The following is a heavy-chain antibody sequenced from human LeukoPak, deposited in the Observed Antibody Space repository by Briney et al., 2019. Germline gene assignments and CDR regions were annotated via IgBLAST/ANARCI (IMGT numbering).Heavy chain of an antibody. Sequence: ASVKVSCMASGGTFSSYAISWVRQAPGQGLEWMGGIIPIFGTANYAQKFQGRVTITADKSTSTAYMELSSLRSEDTAVYYCARANSSYDSSGYSDAFDIWGQGTMVTVSS. CDR3: ARANSSYDSSGYSDAFDI. CDR1: GGTFSSYA. D-gene: IGHD3-22*01. V-gene: IGHV1-69*06. J-gene: IGHJ3*02. CDR2: IIPIFGTA.